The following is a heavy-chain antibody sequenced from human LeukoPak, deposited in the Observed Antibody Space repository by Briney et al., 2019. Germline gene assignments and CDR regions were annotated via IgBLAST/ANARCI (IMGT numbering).Heavy chain of an antibody. CDR2: IYPGDSRI. CDR1: GYSFTSYW. Sequence: GESLKISCQGFGYSFTSYWIGWVRQMPGKGMEWMGVIYPGDSRIRYNPSFPGQVTISVDTSISTAYLQWVSLKASDTAMYYCACRDLTSTWSFPWGQGTLVTVSS. V-gene: IGHV5-51*01. D-gene: IGHD6-13*01. CDR3: ACRDLTSTWSFP. J-gene: IGHJ5*02.